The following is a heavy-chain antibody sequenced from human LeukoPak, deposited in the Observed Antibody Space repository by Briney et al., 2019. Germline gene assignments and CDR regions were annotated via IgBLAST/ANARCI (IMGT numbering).Heavy chain of an antibody. CDR2: INPNSGGT. J-gene: IGHJ3*02. D-gene: IGHD3-22*01. CDR1: GYTFTGYY. CDR3: ATDRSSGARYDAFDI. Sequence: ASVKVSCKASGYTFTGYYMHWVRQAPGQGLEWMGWINPNSGGTNYAQKFQGRVTMTEDTSTDTAYMELSSLRSEDTAVYYCATDRSSGARYDAFDIWGQGTMVTVSS. V-gene: IGHV1-2*02.